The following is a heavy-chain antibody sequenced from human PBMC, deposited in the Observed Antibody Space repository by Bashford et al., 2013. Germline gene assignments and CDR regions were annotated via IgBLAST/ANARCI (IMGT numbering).Heavy chain of an antibody. Sequence: WIRQPQEGTGVDWVYLLQWEHQLQPSLKSRVTISVDTSKNQFSLKLSSVTAADTAVYYCARIKGCSGGSCYLPGDDYYYYYMDVWAKGPRSPSP. D-gene: IGHD2-15*01. CDR2: LLQWEH. V-gene: IGHV4-59*01. J-gene: IGHJ6*03. CDR3: ARIKGCSGGSCYLPGDDYYYYYMDV.